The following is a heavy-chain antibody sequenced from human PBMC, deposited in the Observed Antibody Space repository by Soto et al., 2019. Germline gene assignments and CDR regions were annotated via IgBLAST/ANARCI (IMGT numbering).Heavy chain of an antibody. J-gene: IGHJ4*02. D-gene: IGHD5-12*01. CDR3: ASLSAYWYPDW. CDR2: INPSDSYT. Sequence: EVQLVQSGAEVRKPGESLRISCKGSGYSFTSYWIIWVRQMPGKGLEWMGRINPSDSYTSYSPSFQGHVTISVDKSTTTAYLQWSSLKASDTAMYYCASLSAYWYPDWWGQGTLVTVSS. CDR1: GYSFTSYW. V-gene: IGHV5-10-1*03.